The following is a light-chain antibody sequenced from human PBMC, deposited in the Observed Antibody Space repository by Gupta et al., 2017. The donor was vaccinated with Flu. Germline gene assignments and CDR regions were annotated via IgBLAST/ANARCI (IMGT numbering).Light chain of an antibody. J-gene: IGLJ3*02. CDR1: SSNSGSNY. Sequence: QRVTTSSSGSSSNSGSNYVYGYQQLPGTAPKLLIYRNNQRPSGVPDRFSGSKSGTSASLAISGLRAEDEADYYCAAWDDSLSEVFGGGTKLTVL. CDR2: RNN. V-gene: IGLV1-47*01. CDR3: AAWDDSLSEV.